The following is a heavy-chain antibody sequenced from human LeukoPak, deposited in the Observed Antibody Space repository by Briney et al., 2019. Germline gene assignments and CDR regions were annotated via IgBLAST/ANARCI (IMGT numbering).Heavy chain of an antibody. J-gene: IGHJ4*02. CDR1: GFTVSSNY. CDR3: AREGGRAGAGHLDN. D-gene: IGHD6-13*01. V-gene: IGHV3-30-3*01. Sequence: GGSLRLSCAASGFTVSSNYMSWVRQAPGKGLEWVALISSDESYIKYADSVKGRFTISRDNSKNTLLLQMNSLQTEDTAVYYCAREGGRAGAGHLDNWGQGTLVTVSS. CDR2: ISSDESYI.